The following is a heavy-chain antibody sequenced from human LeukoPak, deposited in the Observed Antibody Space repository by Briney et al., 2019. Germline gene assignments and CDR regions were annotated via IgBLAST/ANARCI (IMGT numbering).Heavy chain of an antibody. J-gene: IGHJ3*02. V-gene: IGHV3-21*01. CDR2: ISGTGNYI. Sequence: GGSLRLSCAGSGCTLSSYSMNWIRQAPGKGLEWVSSISGTGNYIYYADSVKGRFTISRDNAKNSLYLQMNSLRAEDTGVYYCARDRSGGPDAFDIWGQGTMVTVSS. CDR3: ARDRSGGPDAFDI. CDR1: GCTLSSYS. D-gene: IGHD2-15*01.